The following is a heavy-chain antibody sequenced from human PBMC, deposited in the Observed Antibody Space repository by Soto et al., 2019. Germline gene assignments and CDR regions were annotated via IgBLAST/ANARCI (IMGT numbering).Heavy chain of an antibody. CDR2: IHHSGSA. J-gene: IGHJ4*02. CDR1: GGSFSGYY. D-gene: IGHD7-27*01. V-gene: IGHV4-34*01. Sequence: QVQLQQWGAGLLKPSETLSLTCAVYGGSFSGYYWNCIRQHPCKGLEWIGDIHHSGSANYNPSLMSPVTLSVDTSTNRFSLMLSSVTAAETAVYYCARVWGRIFDYWGKGTLVTVSS. CDR3: ARVWGRIFDY.